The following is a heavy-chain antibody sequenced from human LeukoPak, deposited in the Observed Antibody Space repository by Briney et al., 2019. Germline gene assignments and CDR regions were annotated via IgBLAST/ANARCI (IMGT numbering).Heavy chain of an antibody. CDR3: ARDTVNGPFVISLDY. Sequence: GGSLRLSCVASGFSLSAYQMNWVRQAPGKGLEWVSHFSSGGYTEYYAESVRGRFTMSRDNAKNSLYLQMNSLRAEDTAVYYCARDTVNGPFVISLDYWGQGALVTVSS. CDR1: GFSLSAYQ. J-gene: IGHJ4*02. D-gene: IGHD2-8*01. V-gene: IGHV3-48*03. CDR2: FSSGGYTE.